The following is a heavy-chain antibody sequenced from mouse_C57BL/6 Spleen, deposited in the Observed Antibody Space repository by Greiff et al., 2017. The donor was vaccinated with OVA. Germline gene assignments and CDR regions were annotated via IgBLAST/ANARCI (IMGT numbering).Heavy chain of an antibody. CDR3: ARGRYSYWYFDV. CDR2: IYPGSGNT. V-gene: IGHV1-76*01. CDR1: GYTFTDYY. J-gene: IGHJ1*03. D-gene: IGHD2-14*01. Sequence: QVQLQQSGAELVRPGASVKLSCKASGYTFTDYYINWVKQRPGQGLEWIARIYPGSGNTYYNEKFKGKATLTAEKSSSTAYMQLSSLTSEDSAVYFCARGRYSYWYFDVWGTGTTVTVSS.